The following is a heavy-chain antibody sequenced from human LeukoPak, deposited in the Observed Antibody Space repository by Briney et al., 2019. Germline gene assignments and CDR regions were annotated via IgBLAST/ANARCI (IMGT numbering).Heavy chain of an antibody. D-gene: IGHD4-17*01. CDR1: GGTFSSYA. Sequence: ASVKVSCKASGGTFSSYAISWVRQAPGQGLEWMGRINPNSGGTNYAQKFQGRVTMTRDTSISTAYMELSRLRSDDTAVYYCASTDYGDYKFWGQGTLVTVSS. J-gene: IGHJ4*02. V-gene: IGHV1-2*06. CDR2: INPNSGGT. CDR3: ASTDYGDYKF.